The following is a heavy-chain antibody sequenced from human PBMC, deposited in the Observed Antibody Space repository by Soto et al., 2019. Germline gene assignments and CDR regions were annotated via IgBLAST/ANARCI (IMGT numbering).Heavy chain of an antibody. J-gene: IGHJ4*02. V-gene: IGHV3-21*01. CDR1: GFTFSHYN. CDR2: ISSSSSYI. CDR3: ARDIRPSYESSGYYVSAY. D-gene: IGHD3-22*01. Sequence: GGSLRLSCAASGFTFSHYNMNWVRQAPGKGLEWVSFISSSSSYIYYADSVKGRFTISRDNAKNSLFLQMNRLRVEDTAVYYCARDIRPSYESSGYYVSAYWGQGTQVTVSS.